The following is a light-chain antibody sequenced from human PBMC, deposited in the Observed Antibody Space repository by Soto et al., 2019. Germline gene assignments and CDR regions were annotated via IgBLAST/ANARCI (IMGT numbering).Light chain of an antibody. CDR1: SSDVGGYNY. V-gene: IGLV2-14*03. CDR2: DVS. J-gene: IGLJ2*01. Sequence: QSVLTQPASVSGSPGQSITIYCTGTSSDVGGYNYVSWYQQHPGKAPKLMIYDVSNRPSGVSNRFSGSKSGNTASLTISGLQAEDEADYYCSSYRSSRTFEVFGGGTKVTVL. CDR3: SSYRSSRTFEV.